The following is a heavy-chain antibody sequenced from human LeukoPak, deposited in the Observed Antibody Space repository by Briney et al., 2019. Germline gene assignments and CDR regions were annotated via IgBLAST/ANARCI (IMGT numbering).Heavy chain of an antibody. Sequence: GGSLRLSCAASGFTFSSYEMNWVRQAPGKGLEWVSSISSSSSYIYYADSVKGRFTISRDNAKNSLYLQMNSLRAEDTAVYYCARAGDYGDYFDYWGQGTLVTVSS. J-gene: IGHJ4*02. CDR2: ISSSSSYI. CDR1: GFTFSSYE. V-gene: IGHV3-21*01. CDR3: ARAGDYGDYFDY. D-gene: IGHD4-17*01.